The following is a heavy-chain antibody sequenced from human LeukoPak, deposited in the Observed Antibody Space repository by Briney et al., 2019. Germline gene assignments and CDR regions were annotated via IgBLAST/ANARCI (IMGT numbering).Heavy chain of an antibody. Sequence: PSETLSLTCTVSGGSISSGSYYWSWIRQPAGKGLEWIGRIYTSGSTNYNPSLKSRVTISVDTSKNQFSLKLSSVTAADTAVYYCARVGVATHYYYYYMDVWGKGTTVTVSS. V-gene: IGHV4-61*02. J-gene: IGHJ6*03. CDR3: ARVGVATHYYYYYMDV. D-gene: IGHD5-12*01. CDR2: IYTSGST. CDR1: GGSISSGSYY.